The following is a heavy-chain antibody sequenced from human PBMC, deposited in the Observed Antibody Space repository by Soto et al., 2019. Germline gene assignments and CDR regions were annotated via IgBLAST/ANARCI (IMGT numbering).Heavy chain of an antibody. V-gene: IGHV1-69*12. D-gene: IGHD2-15*01. J-gene: IGHJ4*02. Sequence: QVQLVQSGAEVKKPGSSLKVSCKVSGGSFSSYGFNWVRQAPGQGLEWMGGIIPMFGITNHTQKFQDRMTIRADASTSTAYMQLSTLGSDDTAVYYCASDRGYGLVNWGQGTLVTVSS. CDR1: GGSFSSYG. CDR3: ASDRGYGLVN. CDR2: IIPMFGIT.